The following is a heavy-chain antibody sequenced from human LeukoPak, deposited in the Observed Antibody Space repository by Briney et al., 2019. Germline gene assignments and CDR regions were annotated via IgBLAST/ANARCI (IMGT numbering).Heavy chain of an antibody. V-gene: IGHV4-59*01. CDR1: GGSITSCY. J-gene: IGHJ3*02. CDR2: IYYTGAT. D-gene: IGHD4-11*01. CDR3: ARDRRESSKPNDAFDI. Sequence: SETLSLTCSVSGGSITSCYWSWIRQSPGKGLEWIGYIYYTGATYYNPSLESRVTVSIDTSKRQLSLELRSVTAADTAVYFCARDRRESSKPNDAFDIWGQGTMVTVSA.